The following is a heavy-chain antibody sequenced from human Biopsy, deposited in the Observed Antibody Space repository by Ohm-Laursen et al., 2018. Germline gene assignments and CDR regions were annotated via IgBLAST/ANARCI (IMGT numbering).Heavy chain of an antibody. D-gene: IGHD3-16*01. CDR3: AKDRGTFNFYYYGMDV. V-gene: IGHV3-30*18. Sequence: SLRLSCTASGFTFSNSGMHWVRQAPGKGLEWVAAISYDGSKTDYGDSVKGRLNISRDNSKNTLDLQMSSPRVEDTAVYFCAKDRGTFNFYYYGMDVWGQGTTVTASS. J-gene: IGHJ6*02. CDR1: GFTFSNSG. CDR2: ISYDGSKT.